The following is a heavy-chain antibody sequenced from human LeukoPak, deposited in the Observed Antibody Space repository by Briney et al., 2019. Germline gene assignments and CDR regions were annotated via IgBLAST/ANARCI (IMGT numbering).Heavy chain of an antibody. CDR1: GYTFSNYA. CDR3: ARGQHWDSWIVDY. V-gene: IGHV1-3*01. J-gene: IGHJ4*02. D-gene: IGHD1-26*01. CDR2: NTGGNTIT. Sequence: ASVKVSCKTSGYTFSNYAIHWLRQAPGQRLEWMGCNTGGNTITQYSQKFQGRVTFNRDTSASTAYMELSSLTSEDTAVYYCARGQHWDSWIVDYWGQGTLVTVSP.